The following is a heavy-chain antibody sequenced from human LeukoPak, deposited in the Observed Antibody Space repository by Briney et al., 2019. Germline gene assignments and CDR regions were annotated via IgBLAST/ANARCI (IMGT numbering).Heavy chain of an antibody. V-gene: IGHV3-30-3*01. CDR3: ARRSVVVVAAQDYYLMDV. J-gene: IGHJ6*02. CDR1: GFSLSTHV. D-gene: IGHD2-15*01. CDR2: LSNDGSNQ. Sequence: GGSLRLSCTASGFSLSTHVMHWVRQAPGKGLEWVALLSNDGSNQYYADSVKGRFTISGDNSENMLSLQMDSLRPEDTALYYCARRSVVVVAAQDYYLMDVWGQGTTVTVSS.